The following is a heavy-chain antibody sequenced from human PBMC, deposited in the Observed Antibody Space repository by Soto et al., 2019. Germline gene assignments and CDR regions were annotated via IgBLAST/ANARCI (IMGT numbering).Heavy chain of an antibody. V-gene: IGHV3-33*01. CDR2: IWYDGSNK. CDR3: AREEGVYDILTXXPFXX. Sequence: GGSLRLSCAASGFTFSRYGMHWVRQAPVKGLEWVAVIWYDGSNKYYADSLKGRFTISRDNSKNTLYLQMNSLRAEDTAVYYCAREEGVYDILTXXPFXXWGQGTLVTVSS. CDR1: GFTFSRYG. J-gene: IGHJ4*02. D-gene: IGHD3-9*01.